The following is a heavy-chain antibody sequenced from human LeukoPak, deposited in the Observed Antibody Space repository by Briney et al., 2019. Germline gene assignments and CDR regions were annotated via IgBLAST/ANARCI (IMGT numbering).Heavy chain of an antibody. CDR1: GYSFTSYW. V-gene: IGHV5-51*01. J-gene: IGHJ4*02. D-gene: IGHD2-15*01. Sequence: GESLKISCKGSGYSFTSYWIGWVRQMPGKGLEWMGIIYPGDSDARYSPSFQGQVTISADKSISTAYLQWSSLKASDTAIYYCARRYCSDGRCYFDYWGQGTLVTVSS. CDR3: ARRYCSDGRCYFDY. CDR2: IYPGDSDA.